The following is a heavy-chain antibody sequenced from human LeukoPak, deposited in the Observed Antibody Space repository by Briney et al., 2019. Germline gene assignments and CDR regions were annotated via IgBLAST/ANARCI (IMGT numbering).Heavy chain of an antibody. CDR1: GFTFSSYA. J-gene: IGHJ4*02. CDR2: ISGSGGST. Sequence: GGSLRLSCAASGFTFSSYAMSWVRQAPGKGLEWVSAISGSGGSTYYADSVKGRFTISRDNSKNTLYLQMNALRAEDTALYYCSRDLRGRDDYWGQGTLVTVSS. CDR3: SRDLRGRDDY. D-gene: IGHD2-15*01. V-gene: IGHV3-23*01.